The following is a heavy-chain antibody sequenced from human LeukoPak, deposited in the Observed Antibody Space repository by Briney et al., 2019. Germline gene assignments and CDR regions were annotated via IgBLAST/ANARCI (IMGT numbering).Heavy chain of an antibody. D-gene: IGHD2-2*01. Sequence: GGSLRLSCAASGFTFSNYWMSWVRQAPGKGLEWVANINQGGSEKFYVDSVKGRFTISRDNAKNSLYLQMNSLRAEDTAVYYCARATNLDYWGQGTLVTVSS. CDR3: ARATNLDY. J-gene: IGHJ4*02. CDR2: INQGGSEK. CDR1: GFTFSNYW. V-gene: IGHV3-7*01.